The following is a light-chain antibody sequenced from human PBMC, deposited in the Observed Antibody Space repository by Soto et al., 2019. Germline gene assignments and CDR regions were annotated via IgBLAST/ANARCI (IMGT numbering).Light chain of an antibody. CDR1: QSVSRY. J-gene: IGKJ1*01. Sequence: EIVLTQSPGTLSLSPGERATLSCRASQSVSRYLAWYQQKPGQAPRLLIYGASSRATGIPDRFGGSGSGTDFTLTISRLEPEDFAVYYCQQYGSSPWTFGQGTKVEIK. CDR3: QQYGSSPWT. V-gene: IGKV3-20*01. CDR2: GAS.